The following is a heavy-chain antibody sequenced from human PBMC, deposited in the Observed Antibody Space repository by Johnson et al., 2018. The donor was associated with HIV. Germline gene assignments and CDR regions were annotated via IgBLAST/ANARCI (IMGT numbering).Heavy chain of an antibody. CDR1: GFTFSDCA. D-gene: IGHD3-22*01. Sequence: VQLVESGGGLVQPGGSLRLSCAASGFTFSDCAMSWVRQGPGKGLEWVSAITVSGDNTYYADSVKGRFSISRDNSKNTVYLQMNSLRTEDTAVYYCARGITMIAVVKGDAFDMWGQGTMVTVSS. CDR2: ITVSGDNT. V-gene: IGHV3-23*04. CDR3: ARGITMIAVVKGDAFDM. J-gene: IGHJ3*02.